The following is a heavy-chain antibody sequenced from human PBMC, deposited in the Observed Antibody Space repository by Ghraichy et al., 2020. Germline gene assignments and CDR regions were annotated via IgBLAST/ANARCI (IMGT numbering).Heavy chain of an antibody. V-gene: IGHV1-2*06. CDR2: INPNSGGT. CDR3: ARDRGGLQYNWNLLWRSVWLDP. Sequence: ASVKVSCKASGYTFTGYYMHWVRQAPGQGLEWMGRINPNSGGTNYAQKFQGRVTMTRDTSISTAYMELSRLRSDDTAVYYCARDRGGLQYNWNLLWRSVWLDPWGQGTLVTVSS. D-gene: IGHD1-7*01. CDR1: GYTFTGYY. J-gene: IGHJ5*02.